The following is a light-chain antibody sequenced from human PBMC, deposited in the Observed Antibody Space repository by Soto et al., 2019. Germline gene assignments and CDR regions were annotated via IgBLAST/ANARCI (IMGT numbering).Light chain of an antibody. CDR2: GNS. J-gene: IGLJ2*01. Sequence: QAVVTQPPSVSGAPGQRVTISCTGSCSNIGAGYDVHWYQQLPGTAPKLLIYGNSNRPSGVPDRFSGSKSGTSASLAITGLQAEDEADYYCQSYDSSLSGSGVFGGGTKLTVL. CDR1: CSNIGAGYD. CDR3: QSYDSSLSGSGV. V-gene: IGLV1-40*01.